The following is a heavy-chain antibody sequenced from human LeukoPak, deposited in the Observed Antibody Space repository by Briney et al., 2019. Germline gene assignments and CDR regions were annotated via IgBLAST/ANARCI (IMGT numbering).Heavy chain of an antibody. J-gene: IGHJ4*02. Sequence: PGGSLRLSCGASGFTFTSYWMSWLRQAPGKGLEWVSSISSSSSYIYYADSVKGRFTISRDNAKNSLYLQMNSLRAEDTAVYYCARDHTRIAAAGTFDYWGQGTLVTVSS. CDR3: ARDHTRIAAAGTFDY. V-gene: IGHV3-21*04. CDR1: GFTFTSYW. CDR2: ISSSSSYI. D-gene: IGHD6-13*01.